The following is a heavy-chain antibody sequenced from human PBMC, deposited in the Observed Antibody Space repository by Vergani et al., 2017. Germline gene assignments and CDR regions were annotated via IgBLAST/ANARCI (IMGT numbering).Heavy chain of an antibody. Sequence: EVQLVESGGGLVQPGGSLRLSCAASGFTVSSNYMSWVRQAPGKGLEWVSVIYSGGSTYYADSVKGRFTISRDNSKNTLYLQMNSLRAEDTAVYYCAKRGPNYCSGGSCYMYYYYGMDVWGQGTTVTVSS. CDR3: AKRGPNYCSGGSCYMYYYYGMDV. CDR1: GFTVSSNY. V-gene: IGHV3-66*04. J-gene: IGHJ6*02. CDR2: IYSGGST. D-gene: IGHD2-15*01.